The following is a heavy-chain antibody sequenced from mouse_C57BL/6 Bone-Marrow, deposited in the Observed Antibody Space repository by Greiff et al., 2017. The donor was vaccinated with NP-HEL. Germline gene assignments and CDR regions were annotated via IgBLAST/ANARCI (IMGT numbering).Heavy chain of an antibody. D-gene: IGHD2-3*01. J-gene: IGHJ2*01. CDR3: TSDGYYNY. CDR1: GFNIKDDY. CDR2: IDPENGDT. Sequence: VQLQQSGAELVRPGASVKLFCTASGFNIKDDYMPWVKQRPEQGLEWIGWIDPENGDTEYASKFQGKATITADTSSNTAYLQLSSLTSEDTAVYYCTSDGYYNYWGQGTTLTVSS. V-gene: IGHV14-4*01.